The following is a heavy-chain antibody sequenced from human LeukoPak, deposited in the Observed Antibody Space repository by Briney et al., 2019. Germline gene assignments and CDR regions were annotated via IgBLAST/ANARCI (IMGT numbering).Heavy chain of an antibody. V-gene: IGHV3-21*01. CDR3: ARGVSRWDYYYYYMDV. J-gene: IGHJ6*03. D-gene: IGHD5-24*01. CDR2: ISSSSSYI. CDR1: GFTFSSYS. Sequence: GGSLRLSCAASGFTFSSYSMNWVRQAPGKGLEWVSSISSSSSYIYYADSVKGRFTISRDNAKNSLYLQMNSLRAEDTAVYYCARGVSRWDYYYYYMDVWGKGTTATVSS.